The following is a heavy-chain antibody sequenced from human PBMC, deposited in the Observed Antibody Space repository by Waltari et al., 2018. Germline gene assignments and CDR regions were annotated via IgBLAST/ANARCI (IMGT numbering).Heavy chain of an antibody. CDR1: GYTFTSYG. Sequence: QVQLVQSGAEVKKPGASVKVSCKASGYTFTSYGISWVRQAPGQGLEWMGWISAYNGNTNYAQKLQGRVTMTTDTSTSTAYMELRNLRSDDTAVYYCARYCGGDCSLYGMDVWGQGTTVTVSS. CDR3: ARYCGGDCSLYGMDV. J-gene: IGHJ6*02. D-gene: IGHD2-21*02. V-gene: IGHV1-18*01. CDR2: ISAYNGNT.